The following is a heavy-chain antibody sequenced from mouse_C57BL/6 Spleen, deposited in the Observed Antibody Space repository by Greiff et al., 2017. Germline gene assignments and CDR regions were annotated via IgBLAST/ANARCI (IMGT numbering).Heavy chain of an antibody. V-gene: IGHV1-55*01. Sequence: QVQFQQPGAEFVKPGASVKMSCKASGYTFTSYWITWVKQRPGQGLEWFGDIYPGSGSTNYNEKFKSKATLTVDTSSSTAYMQLSSLTSEDSAVYYCARTEGIYYGYFDVWGTGTTVTVSS. CDR3: ARTEGIYYGYFDV. CDR1: GYTFTSYW. CDR2: IYPGSGST. J-gene: IGHJ1*03. D-gene: IGHD2-1*01.